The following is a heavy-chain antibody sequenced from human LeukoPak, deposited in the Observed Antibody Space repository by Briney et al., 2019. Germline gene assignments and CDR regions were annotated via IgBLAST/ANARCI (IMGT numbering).Heavy chain of an antibody. CDR2: INWNGASI. CDR1: GFTFDDYG. J-gene: IGHJ4*02. D-gene: IGHD3-3*01. V-gene: IGHV3-20*04. Sequence: GGSLRLSCAASGFTFDDYGMSWVRQAPGKGLEWVAGINWNGASIGYADSVKGRFTISRDNSKNTLYLQMNSLRAEDTAVYYCARDRVTIFGVVIGFIDYWGQGTLVTVSS. CDR3: ARDRVTIFGVVIGFIDY.